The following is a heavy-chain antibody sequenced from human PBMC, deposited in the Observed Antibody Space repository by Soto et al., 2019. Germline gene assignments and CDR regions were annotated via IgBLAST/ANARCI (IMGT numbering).Heavy chain of an antibody. Sequence: QVQLVESGGGVVQPGRSLRLSCEGSGFIFSNNGMHWVRQAPGKGLEWVAFMSYDGSAKFLADYVKGRFTISRDNSKSTLFLNMRSLRAEDTAMYYCAIGRVADSPLDPWGQGTLVTVSS. J-gene: IGHJ5*02. CDR2: MSYDGSAK. D-gene: IGHD2-15*01. CDR1: GFIFSNNG. CDR3: AIGRVADSPLDP. V-gene: IGHV3-30*03.